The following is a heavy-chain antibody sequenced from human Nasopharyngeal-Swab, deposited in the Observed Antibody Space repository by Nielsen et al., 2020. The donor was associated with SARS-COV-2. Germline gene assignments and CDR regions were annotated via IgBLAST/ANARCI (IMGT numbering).Heavy chain of an antibody. V-gene: IGHV1-2*04. CDR1: GYTFTGYY. Sequence: ASVKVSCKASGYTFTGYYMHWVRQAPGQGLEWMGWINPNSGGTNYAQKFQGWVTMTRDTSNSTAYMELSRLRSDDTAVYYCARGWYCSGGSCSPSPFDYWGQGTLVTVSS. CDR3: ARGWYCSGGSCSPSPFDY. CDR2: INPNSGGT. D-gene: IGHD2-15*01. J-gene: IGHJ4*02.